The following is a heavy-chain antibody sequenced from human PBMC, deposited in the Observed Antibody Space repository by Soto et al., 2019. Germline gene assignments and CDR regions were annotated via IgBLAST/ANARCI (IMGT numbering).Heavy chain of an antibody. Sequence: GASVKVSCKASGYTFTSYAMHWVRQAPGQRLEWMGWINAGNGNTKYSQKFQGRVTITRDTSASTAYMELSSLRSEDTAVYYCARGRYGGTNYYGSGSYYRNYYYGMDVWGQGTTVTVSS. J-gene: IGHJ6*02. CDR3: ARGRYGGTNYYGSGSYYRNYYYGMDV. CDR1: GYTFTSYA. V-gene: IGHV1-3*01. CDR2: INAGNGNT. D-gene: IGHD3-10*01.